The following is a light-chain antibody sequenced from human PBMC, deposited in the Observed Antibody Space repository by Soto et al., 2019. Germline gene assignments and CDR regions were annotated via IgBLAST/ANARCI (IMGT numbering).Light chain of an antibody. CDR3: CSFAGSTVL. Sequence: QSVLTQPPSASGSPGQSVTISCTGTSSDIGAYNYVSWYQQHPGKAPKLMILEVTKRPSGVPDRFSGSKSGNTASLTVSGLQAEDEADYYCCSFAGSTVLFGGGTQLTVL. CDR2: EVT. CDR1: SSDIGAYNY. V-gene: IGLV2-8*01. J-gene: IGLJ2*01.